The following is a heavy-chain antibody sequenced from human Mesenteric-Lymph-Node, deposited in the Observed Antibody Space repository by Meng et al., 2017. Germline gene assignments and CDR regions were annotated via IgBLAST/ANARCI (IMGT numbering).Heavy chain of an antibody. J-gene: IGHJ4*02. D-gene: IGHD1-7*01. CDR2: VYHRGDT. Sequence: QVQLQESGPGLLKPSGTLSLTCTVFGDSISSDIWWSWVRQPPGKGLEWIGEVYHRGDTNYNPSLKSRVDISVDKSKNQFYLSLFSVTAADTAVYYCGRDQGRELINHWGQGTLVTVSS. CDR3: GRDQGRELINH. CDR1: GDSISSDIW. V-gene: IGHV4-4*02.